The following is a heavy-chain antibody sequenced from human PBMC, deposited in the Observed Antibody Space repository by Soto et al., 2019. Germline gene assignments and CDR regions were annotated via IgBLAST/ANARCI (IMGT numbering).Heavy chain of an antibody. Sequence: XETLSLPCSVYGGSFSGCYWGWIRQPPGKGREWIGEINHSGSTNYTPSLKSRVTISVDTSKNQFSLKLSSVNAPDTAVYYCARGRDGVPAAPRAVFDDWGQGTLVTVPS. D-gene: IGHD2-2*01. CDR1: GGSFSGCY. V-gene: IGHV4-34*01. CDR2: INHSGST. CDR3: ARGRDGVPAAPRAVFDD. J-gene: IGHJ4*02.